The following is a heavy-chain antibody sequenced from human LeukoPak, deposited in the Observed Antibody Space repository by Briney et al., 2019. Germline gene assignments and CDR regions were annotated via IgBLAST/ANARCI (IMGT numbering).Heavy chain of an antibody. Sequence: GGSLRLSCAASGFTFSSYSMNWVRQAPGKGLEWVSSISSSSSYIYYADSVKGRFTISRDNAKNSLYLQMNSLRAEDTALYYCAKGPSSYISGPPPTLWGQGTLVTVSS. J-gene: IGHJ4*02. CDR3: AKGPSSYISGPPPTL. CDR2: ISSSSSYI. CDR1: GFTFSSYS. D-gene: IGHD6-13*01. V-gene: IGHV3-21*04.